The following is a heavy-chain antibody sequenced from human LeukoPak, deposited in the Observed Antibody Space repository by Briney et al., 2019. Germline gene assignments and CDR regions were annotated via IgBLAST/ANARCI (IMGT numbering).Heavy chain of an antibody. CDR3: ARGWHSSALYYYGMDV. Sequence: ASVKVSCKASGYTFTSYGISWVRQAPGQGLEWMGWISAYNGNTNYAQKLQGRFTMTTDTSTSTAYMELRSLRSDDTAVYYCARGWHSSALYYYGMDVWGQGTTVTVSS. CDR2: ISAYNGNT. D-gene: IGHD5-18*01. J-gene: IGHJ6*02. CDR1: GYTFTSYG. V-gene: IGHV1-18*01.